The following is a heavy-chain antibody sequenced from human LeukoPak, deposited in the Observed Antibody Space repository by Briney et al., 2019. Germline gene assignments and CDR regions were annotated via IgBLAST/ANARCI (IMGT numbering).Heavy chain of an antibody. CDR1: GFTFSSYW. CDR3: ARAWGIAVAGTFGR. J-gene: IGHJ4*02. V-gene: IGHV3-7*01. D-gene: IGHD6-19*01. CDR2: IKQDGSEK. Sequence: PGGSLRLSCAASGFTFSSYWMSWVRQAPGKGLEWVANIKQDGSEKYYVDSVKGRFTISRDNAKNSLYLQMNSLRAEDTAVYYCARAWGIAVAGTFGRGGQGTLVTVSS.